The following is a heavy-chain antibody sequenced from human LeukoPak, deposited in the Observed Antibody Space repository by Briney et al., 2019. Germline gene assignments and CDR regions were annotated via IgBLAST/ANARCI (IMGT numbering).Heavy chain of an antibody. J-gene: IGHJ4*02. Sequence: GGSLRLSCEASGFTFSSYAMHWVRQAPGKGLEWVAVISYNGSNRYYADSVKGRFTISRDNSKNTLYLQMNSLRAEDTAVYYCARSITMVRGVIGYFDYWGQGTLVTVSS. V-gene: IGHV3-30-3*01. CDR1: GFTFSSYA. CDR3: ARSITMVRGVIGYFDY. CDR2: ISYNGSNR. D-gene: IGHD3-10*01.